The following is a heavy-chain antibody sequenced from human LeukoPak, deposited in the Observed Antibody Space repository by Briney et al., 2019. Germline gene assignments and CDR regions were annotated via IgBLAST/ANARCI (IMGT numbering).Heavy chain of an antibody. Sequence: GGSLRLSCAASGFTFSSYAMSWVRQAPGKGLEWVSAISGSGGSTYYADSVEGRFTISRDNSKSTVYLEINSLRSEDTAIYYCARGFNDFWSGSQLEYWGQGTLVTVSS. CDR2: ISGSGGST. CDR1: GFTFSSYA. J-gene: IGHJ4*02. CDR3: ARGFNDFWSGSQLEY. D-gene: IGHD3-3*01. V-gene: IGHV3-23*01.